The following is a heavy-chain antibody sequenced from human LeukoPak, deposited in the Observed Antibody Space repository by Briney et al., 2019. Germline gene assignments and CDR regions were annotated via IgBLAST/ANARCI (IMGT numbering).Heavy chain of an antibody. D-gene: IGHD6-6*01. CDR2: IDWDDDK. CDR3: ARTEYSSSSYWFDP. J-gene: IGHJ5*02. Sequence: SGPTLVNPTQTLTLTCTFSGFSLSTSGMRVSWIRQPPGKALEWLARIDWDDDKFYCTSLKTRLTISRDTSKNQVVLTMTNMDPVDTATYYCARTEYSSSSYWFDPWGQGTLVTVSS. CDR1: GFSLSTSGMR. V-gene: IGHV2-70*04.